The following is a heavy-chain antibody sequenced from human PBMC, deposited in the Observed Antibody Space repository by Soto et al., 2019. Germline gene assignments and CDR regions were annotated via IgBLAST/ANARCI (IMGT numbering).Heavy chain of an antibody. CDR3: ARLRYGSADYYGMDV. V-gene: IGHV4-59*01. CDR2: IYYSGST. Sequence: SGTPSPTRPVSCGSISSYYWSWVPPPPGKGLEWIGYIYYSGSTNYNPSLKSRVTISVDTSKNQFSLKLSSVTAADTAVYYCARLRYGSADYYGMDVWGQGTTVTVSS. J-gene: IGHJ6*02. CDR1: CGSISSYY. D-gene: IGHD3-10*01.